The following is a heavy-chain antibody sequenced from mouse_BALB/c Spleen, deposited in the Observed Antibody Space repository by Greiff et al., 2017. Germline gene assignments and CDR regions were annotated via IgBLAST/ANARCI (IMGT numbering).Heavy chain of an antibody. J-gene: IGHJ3*01. CDR2: ISSGSSTI. CDR3: ARSPLYDGLPAWFAY. D-gene: IGHD2-3*01. V-gene: IGHV5-17*02. CDR1: GFTFSSFG. Sequence: EVKLVESGGGLVQPGGSRKLSCAASGFTFSSFGMHWVRQAPEKGLEWVAYISSGSSTIYYADTVKGRFTISRDNPKNTLFLQMTSLRSEDTAMYYCARSPLYDGLPAWFAYWGQGTLVTVSA.